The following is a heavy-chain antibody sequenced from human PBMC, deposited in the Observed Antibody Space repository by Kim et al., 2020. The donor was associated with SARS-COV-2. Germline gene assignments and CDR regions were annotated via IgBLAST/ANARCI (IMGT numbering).Heavy chain of an antibody. Sequence: SETLSLTCAVYGGSFSGYYWSWIRQPPGKGLEWIGEINHSGSTNYNPSLKSRVTISVDTSKNQFSLKLSSVTAADTAVYYCARGRKPPLGYCSSTSCYGAGRNYFDYWGQGTLVTVSS. CDR2: INHSGST. J-gene: IGHJ4*02. CDR3: ARGRKPPLGYCSSTSCYGAGRNYFDY. V-gene: IGHV4-34*01. CDR1: GGSFSGYY. D-gene: IGHD2-2*01.